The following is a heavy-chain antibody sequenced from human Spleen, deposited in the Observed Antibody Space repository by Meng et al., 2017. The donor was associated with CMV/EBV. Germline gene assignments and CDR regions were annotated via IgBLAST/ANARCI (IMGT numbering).Heavy chain of an antibody. D-gene: IGHD6-13*01. Sequence: QEPLQQWGAGLLKPSETLSLTCAVYGGSFSGYYWSWIRQPPGKGLEWIGEINHSGSTNYNPSLKSRVTISVDTSKNQFSLKLSSVTAADTAVYYCASHIAAAGTGYWGQGTLVTVSS. V-gene: IGHV4-34*01. CDR2: INHSGST. CDR1: GGSFSGYY. CDR3: ASHIAAAGTGY. J-gene: IGHJ4*02.